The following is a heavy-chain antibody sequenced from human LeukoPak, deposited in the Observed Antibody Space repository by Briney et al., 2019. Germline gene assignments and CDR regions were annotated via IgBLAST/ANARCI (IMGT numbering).Heavy chain of an antibody. CDR3: ARDRYFDSSGSDAFDI. J-gene: IGHJ3*02. D-gene: IGHD3-22*01. CDR2: IYYSGST. V-gene: IGHV4-31*03. CDR1: GGSISSGGYY. Sequence: SETLSLTCTVSGGSISSGGYYWSWIRQHPGKGLEWIGYIYYSGSTYYNPSLKSRVTISVDTSKNQFSLKLSSVTAADTAVYYCARDRYFDSSGSDAFDIWGQGTMVTVSS.